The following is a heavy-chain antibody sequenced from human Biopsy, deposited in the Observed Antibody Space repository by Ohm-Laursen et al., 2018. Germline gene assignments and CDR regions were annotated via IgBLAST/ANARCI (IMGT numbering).Heavy chain of an antibody. J-gene: IGHJ2*01. CDR2: GYYTGST. CDR3: ARDRGYYSDRTVPGYFDL. V-gene: IGHV4-59*01. Sequence: SDTLSLTCTVSGDSISSYYWSWIRQPPGQGLEWIGYGYYTGSTDYNPSLQRRVTISVDTSKNHFPLRMRSVTPADTAIYYCARDRGYYSDRTVPGYFDLWGRGTLVTVSS. CDR1: GDSISSYY. D-gene: IGHD3-22*01.